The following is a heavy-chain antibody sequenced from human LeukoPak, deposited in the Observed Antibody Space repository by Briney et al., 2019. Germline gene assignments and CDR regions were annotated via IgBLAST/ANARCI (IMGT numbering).Heavy chain of an antibody. CDR1: GGSISSYY. V-gene: IGHV4-59*08. CDR2: IYYSGST. Sequence: SETLSLTCTVSGGSISSYYWSWIRQPREKGLEWIGYIYYSGSTHYNPSLKSRVTISVDTSKNQFSLKLSSVTAADTAVYYCARHVGNSGSGSYLTYFDYWGQGTLVTVSS. CDR3: ARHVGNSGSGSYLTYFDY. J-gene: IGHJ4*02. D-gene: IGHD3-10*01.